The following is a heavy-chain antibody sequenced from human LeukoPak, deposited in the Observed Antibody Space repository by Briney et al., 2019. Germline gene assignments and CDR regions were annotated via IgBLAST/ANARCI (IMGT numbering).Heavy chain of an antibody. Sequence: SETLSLTCTVSGDSFSSVTDYWAWIRQPPGKGLEWIASGDYSGGKYYNPSLESRVAISTDMSKSQISLKLSSVTAADTAVYYCARDRGIAADSFDYWGQGTLVTVSS. CDR3: ARDRGIAADSFDY. V-gene: IGHV4-39*07. CDR2: GDYSGGK. D-gene: IGHD6-13*01. CDR1: GDSFSSVTDY. J-gene: IGHJ4*02.